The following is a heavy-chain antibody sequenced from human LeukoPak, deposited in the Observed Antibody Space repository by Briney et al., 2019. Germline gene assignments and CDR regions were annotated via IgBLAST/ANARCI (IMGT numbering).Heavy chain of an antibody. J-gene: IGHJ3*02. CDR1: GYRFTSYW. CDR3: ARSGGNYYSI. Sequence: AGESLKISCKGSGYRFTSYWIGWVRQMPGKGLEWMGIIYPGDSDTIYGPSFQGQVTISADKSTSTANLQWSSLKASDTAMYYCARSGGNYYSIWGQGTMVTVSS. D-gene: IGHD1-26*01. V-gene: IGHV5-51*01. CDR2: IYPGDSDT.